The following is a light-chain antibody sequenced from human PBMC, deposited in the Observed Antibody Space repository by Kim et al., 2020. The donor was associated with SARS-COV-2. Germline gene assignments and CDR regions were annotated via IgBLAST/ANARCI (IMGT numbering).Light chain of an antibody. CDR1: SSNIGSYS. J-gene: IGLJ3*02. CDR2: KNN. Sequence: GQRVTISCSGSSSNIGSYSVSWYQQLPGTAPKLLIYKNNQRPSGVPDRFSGSKSGTSASLAISGLRSEDEADYYCATWDDSLSARLFGVGTKLTVL. CDR3: ATWDDSLSARL. V-gene: IGLV1-47*01.